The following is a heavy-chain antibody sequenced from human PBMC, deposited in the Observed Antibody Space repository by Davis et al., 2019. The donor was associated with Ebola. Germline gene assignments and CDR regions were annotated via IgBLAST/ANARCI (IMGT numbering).Heavy chain of an antibody. Sequence: SETLSLTCSVSGDSIRSYYWAWIRQSPGKGLEWIGSIYYTETTNYNPSLKSRVTISIGSSKTQFSLKLTSVTAADTAIYYCARLRDYGDFGDYYGMDVWGQGTTVTVSS. V-gene: IGHV4-59*01. CDR2: IYYTETT. CDR1: GDSIRSYY. J-gene: IGHJ6*02. D-gene: IGHD4-17*01. CDR3: ARLRDYGDFGDYYGMDV.